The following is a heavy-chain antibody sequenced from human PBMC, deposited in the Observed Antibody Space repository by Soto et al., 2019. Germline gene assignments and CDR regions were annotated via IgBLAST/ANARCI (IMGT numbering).Heavy chain of an antibody. Sequence: ASVKGSCKASGYPFIGYYIHLVPQGPWQGLEWMGWINPNSGGTNYAQRFQGWVTMTRDRSISTAYMELSRLKSDDTAVYYCARVGGGLASLGYYGMDVWGQGTTVTVSS. CDR3: ARVGGGLASLGYYGMDV. V-gene: IGHV1-2*04. J-gene: IGHJ6*02. CDR1: GYPFIGYY. CDR2: INPNSGGT. D-gene: IGHD3-10*01.